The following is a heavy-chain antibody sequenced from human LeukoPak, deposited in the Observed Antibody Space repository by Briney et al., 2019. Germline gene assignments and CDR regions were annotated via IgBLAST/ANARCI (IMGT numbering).Heavy chain of an antibody. CDR3: ARDGWIVGAGDGFDY. Sequence: SETLSLTCTVSGYSISSGYYWGWIRQSPGKGLEWIGSIYHSGSTYYNPSLKSRVTISVDTSKNQFSLKLSSVTAADTAVYYCARDGWIVGAGDGFDYRGQGTLVTVSS. CDR2: IYHSGST. CDR1: GYSISSGYY. J-gene: IGHJ4*02. D-gene: IGHD1-26*01. V-gene: IGHV4-38-2*02.